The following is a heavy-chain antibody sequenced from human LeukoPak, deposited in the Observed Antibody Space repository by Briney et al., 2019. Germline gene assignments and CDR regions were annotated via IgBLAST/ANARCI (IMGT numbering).Heavy chain of an antibody. D-gene: IGHD3-22*01. CDR1: GFTFSSYA. V-gene: IGHV3-23*01. Sequence: GGSLRLSCAASGFTFSSYAMSWVRQAPGKGLEWVSAISGSGGSTYYADSVKGRFTISRDNSKNALYLQMNSLRAEDTAVYHCAKDLAPTPTYYYDSSGYYPFEFDYWGQGTLVTVSS. CDR3: AKDLAPTPTYYYDSSGYYPFEFDY. CDR2: ISGSGGST. J-gene: IGHJ4*02.